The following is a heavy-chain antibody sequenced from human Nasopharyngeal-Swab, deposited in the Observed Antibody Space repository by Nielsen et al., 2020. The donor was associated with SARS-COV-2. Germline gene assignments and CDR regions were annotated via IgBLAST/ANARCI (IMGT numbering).Heavy chain of an antibody. J-gene: IGHJ4*02. Sequence: GESLKISCAASGFTFSSYSMNWVRQAPGKGLEWVSYISSSSSTIYYADSVKGRFTISRDNAKKSLSLQMNSLRAEDTAVYYCANLYSSRENYWGQGILVTVSS. D-gene: IGHD6-13*01. V-gene: IGHV3-48*04. CDR1: GFTFSSYS. CDR2: ISSSSSTI. CDR3: ANLYSSRENY.